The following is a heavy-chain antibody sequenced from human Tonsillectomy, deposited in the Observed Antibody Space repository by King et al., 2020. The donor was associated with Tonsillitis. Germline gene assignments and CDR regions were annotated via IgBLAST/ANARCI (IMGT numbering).Heavy chain of an antibody. J-gene: IGHJ4*02. Sequence: QLVQSGTEVKKPGASVKVSCKASGYTFTDYYMHWVRQAPGQGLEWMGWINPNSGGTNYAQKFQGWVTMTRDTSISTAYMELSRLTSDDTAVYYCASGRMAAADTRLFDYWGQGTLVIVSS. V-gene: IGHV1-2*04. CDR3: ASGRMAAADTRLFDY. CDR2: INPNSGGT. CDR1: GYTFTDYY. D-gene: IGHD6-13*01.